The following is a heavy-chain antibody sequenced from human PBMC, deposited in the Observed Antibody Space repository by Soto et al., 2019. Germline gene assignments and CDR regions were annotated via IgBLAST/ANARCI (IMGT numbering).Heavy chain of an antibody. D-gene: IGHD3-10*01. J-gene: IGHJ4*02. V-gene: IGHV4-39*01. Sequence: SETLSLTCAVSGGSISSSSYYWGWIRQPPGKGLEWIGSIYYSGNTYYNPSLKSRVTISVDTAKNQFSLKLSSVTAAYTAVYYCASQFCFGSGSYYSRPFDFWGQGTLVTVSS. CDR1: GGSISSSSYY. CDR3: ASQFCFGSGSYYSRPFDF. CDR2: IYYSGNT.